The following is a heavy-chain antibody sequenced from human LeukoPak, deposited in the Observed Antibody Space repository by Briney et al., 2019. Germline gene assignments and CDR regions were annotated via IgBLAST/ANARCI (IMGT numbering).Heavy chain of an antibody. CDR2: IYYSGST. CDR1: GGSISSSSYY. J-gene: IGHJ4*02. Sequence: SETLSLTCTVSGGSISSSSYYWGWIRQPPGKGLEWIGSIYYSGSTYYNPSLKSRVTISVDTSKNQFSLKLSSVTAADTAVYYCAREGEGILTGYYVYWGQGTLVTVSS. CDR3: AREGEGILTGYYVY. V-gene: IGHV4-39*02. D-gene: IGHD3-9*01.